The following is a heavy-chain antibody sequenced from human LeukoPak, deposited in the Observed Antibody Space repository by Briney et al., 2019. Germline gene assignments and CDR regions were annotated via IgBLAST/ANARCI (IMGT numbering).Heavy chain of an antibody. V-gene: IGHV4-34*01. D-gene: IGHD1-14*01. J-gene: IGHJ4*02. CDR3: ARVLGGPGF. CDR1: GVSFSGHY. Sequence: PSETLSLTCVVHGVSFSGHYWNWVRQPPGKGLEWVGDINQSGSTTYNPSLKSRVTISVDTSGKDLSLNLTSVTAADTAIYYCARVLGGPGFWGQGTLVTVSS. CDR2: INQSGST.